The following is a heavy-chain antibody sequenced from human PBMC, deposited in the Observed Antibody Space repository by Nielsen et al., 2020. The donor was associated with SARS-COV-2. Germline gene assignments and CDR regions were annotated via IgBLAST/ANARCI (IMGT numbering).Heavy chain of an antibody. V-gene: IGHV1-8*01. D-gene: IGHD3-16*01. J-gene: IGHJ5*02. CDR3: ARVAYDYVSLPGEGWLDP. CDR2: MYPNSGNT. Sequence: VSVKVSCKASGYTFTSYDINWVRQATGQGLEWMGWMYPNSGNTGYAQKFQGRVTMTRNTSISTAYMELSSLRSEDTAVYYCARVAYDYVSLPGEGWLDPWGQGTLVTVSS. CDR1: GYTFTSYD.